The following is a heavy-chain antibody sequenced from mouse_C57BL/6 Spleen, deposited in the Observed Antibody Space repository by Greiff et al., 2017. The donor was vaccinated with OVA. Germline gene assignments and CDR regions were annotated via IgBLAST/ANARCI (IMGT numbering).Heavy chain of an antibody. J-gene: IGHJ4*01. CDR3: AKDYSNQNYYAMDY. CDR1: GYTFTSYW. Sequence: QVQLQQPGAELVKPGASVKLSCKASGYTFTSYWMHWVKQRPGRGLEWIGRIDPNSGGTKYNEKFKSKATLTVDKPSSTAYMQLSSLTSEDSAVYYCAKDYSNQNYYAMDYWGQGTSVTVSS. CDR2: IDPNSGGT. V-gene: IGHV1-72*01. D-gene: IGHD2-5*01.